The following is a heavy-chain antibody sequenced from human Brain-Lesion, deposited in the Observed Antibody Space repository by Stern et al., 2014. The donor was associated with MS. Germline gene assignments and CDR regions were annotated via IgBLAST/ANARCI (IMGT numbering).Heavy chain of an antibody. V-gene: IGHV4-39*02. J-gene: IGHJ5*02. CDR2: IYYSGNT. D-gene: IGHD2-15*01. Sequence: QVQLGQSGPGLVKPSETLSLTCTVAGGSVSSTSYAWAWIRQPPGKGLEWIGTIYYSGNTYYSPSLKSRLTISLDPPKIHFPLQLGSVTAADTAVYYCAGEEDIRYCSGGSCTGNWFDPWGQGTLVTVSS. CDR1: GGSVSSTSYA. CDR3: AGEEDIRYCSGGSCTGNWFDP.